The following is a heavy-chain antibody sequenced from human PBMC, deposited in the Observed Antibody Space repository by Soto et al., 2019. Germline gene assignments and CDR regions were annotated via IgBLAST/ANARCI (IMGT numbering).Heavy chain of an antibody. CDR3: AREGTTLYYFDY. CDR1: GYTFTSSG. Sequence: ASVKVSCKASGYTFTSSGISWVRQAPGQGLEWMGWISAYNGNTNYAQKIQGRVTMTTDTSTTTAYMELRNLRSDDTAVYYCAREGTTLYYFDYWGQGTLVTVSP. CDR2: ISAYNGNT. V-gene: IGHV1-18*01. J-gene: IGHJ4*02. D-gene: IGHD4-17*01.